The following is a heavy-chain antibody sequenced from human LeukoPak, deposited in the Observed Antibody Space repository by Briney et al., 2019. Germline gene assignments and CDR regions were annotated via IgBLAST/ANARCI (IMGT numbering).Heavy chain of an antibody. CDR1: GYTFTGYY. CDR2: ISPYSGDT. D-gene: IGHD3-16*01. Sequence: ASVKVSCKASGYTFTGYYIHWVRQAPGQGPEWMGWISPYSGDTKYAQKFQGRVTMTRDTSMNTAYMHLTSLRYDDTAIYYCAKDSAVWGSPNYFDPWGQGTLVTVSS. V-gene: IGHV1-2*02. CDR3: AKDSAVWGSPNYFDP. J-gene: IGHJ5*02.